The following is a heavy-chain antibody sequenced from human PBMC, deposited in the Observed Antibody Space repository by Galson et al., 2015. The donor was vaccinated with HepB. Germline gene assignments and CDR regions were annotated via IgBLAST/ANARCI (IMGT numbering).Heavy chain of an antibody. CDR2: ISPYNGNT. CDR3: ARVADVVLIPAFDS. V-gene: IGHV1-18*01. Sequence: SVKVSCKASGYTFTTHSLSWVRQAPGQGLEWMGWISPYNGNTNYAQKFQCRVTMTTETSTTTAYLDLSVLRSDDTAIYYCARVADVVLIPAFDSWGQGTLVTVSS. D-gene: IGHD2-2*01. CDR1: GYTFTTHS. J-gene: IGHJ4*02.